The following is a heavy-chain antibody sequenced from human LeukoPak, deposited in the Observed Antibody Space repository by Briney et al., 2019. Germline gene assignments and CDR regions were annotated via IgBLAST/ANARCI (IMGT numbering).Heavy chain of an antibody. Sequence: SETLSLTCTVSGGSINNYYRTWIRQPPGKGLEWIGNIYYSGSTVYNPSLKSRVTISVDTSKNQFSLKLTSVTAADTAVYHCARVDEHIVALDYWGQGTLVSVSS. D-gene: IGHD2-21*01. CDR1: GGSINNYY. CDR3: ARVDEHIVALDY. V-gene: IGHV4-59*01. J-gene: IGHJ4*02. CDR2: IYYSGST.